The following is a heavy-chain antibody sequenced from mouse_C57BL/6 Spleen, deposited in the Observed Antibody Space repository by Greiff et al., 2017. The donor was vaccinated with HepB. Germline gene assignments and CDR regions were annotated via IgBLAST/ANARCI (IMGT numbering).Heavy chain of an antibody. D-gene: IGHD2-2*01. J-gene: IGHJ3*01. Sequence: EVQLQQSGPELVKPGASVKISCKASGYTFTDYYMNRVKQSHGKSLEWIGDINPNNGGTSYNQKFKGKATLTVDKSSSTAYMELRSLTSEDSAVYYCARESIYYRYEAYWGQGTLVTVSA. CDR2: INPNNGGT. CDR1: GYTFTDYY. CDR3: ARESIYYRYEAY. V-gene: IGHV1-26*01.